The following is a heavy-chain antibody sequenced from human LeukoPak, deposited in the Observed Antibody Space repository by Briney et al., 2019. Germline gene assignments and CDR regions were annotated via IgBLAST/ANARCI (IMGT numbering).Heavy chain of an antibody. CDR1: GYTFPTYS. V-gene: IGHV1-18*01. Sequence: GASVTVSCKASGYTFPTYSLAWVRQAPGQSLEWMGWISVNNGGTNYAQSFQDRVTLTRDTSTNTAYLELRSLRSDDTAIIYCATATQPRGYFLHWGQGTLVTVSS. D-gene: IGHD2-2*01. J-gene: IGHJ1*01. CDR2: ISVNNGGT. CDR3: ATATQPRGYFLH.